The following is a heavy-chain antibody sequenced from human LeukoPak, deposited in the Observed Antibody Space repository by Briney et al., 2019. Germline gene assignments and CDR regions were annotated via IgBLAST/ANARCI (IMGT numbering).Heavy chain of an antibody. Sequence: SETLSLTCTVSGDSVSSSYWNWTRQPPGKGLEWIGYIYYSGSANYNPSLKSRVTISVDTSKNQFSLKLSSVTAADTAVYYCARGVKAETWGQGTLVTVSS. J-gene: IGHJ5*02. CDR3: ARGVKAET. CDR1: GDSVSSSY. V-gene: IGHV4-59*02. D-gene: IGHD2-15*01. CDR2: IYYSGSA.